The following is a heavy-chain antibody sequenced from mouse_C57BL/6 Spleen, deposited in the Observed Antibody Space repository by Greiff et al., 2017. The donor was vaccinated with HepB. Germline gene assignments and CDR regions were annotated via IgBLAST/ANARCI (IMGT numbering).Heavy chain of an antibody. J-gene: IGHJ1*03. CDR2: IYPGSGNT. CDR3: ARDYYSNYVSGWYFDV. CDR1: GYTFTDYY. V-gene: IGHV1-76*01. Sequence: VQLQQSGAELVRPGASVKLSCKASGYTFTDYYINWVKQRPGQGLEWIARIYPGSGNTYYNEKFKGKATLTAEKSSSTAYMQLSSLTSEDSAVYFCARDYYSNYVSGWYFDVWGTGTTVTVSS. D-gene: IGHD2-5*01.